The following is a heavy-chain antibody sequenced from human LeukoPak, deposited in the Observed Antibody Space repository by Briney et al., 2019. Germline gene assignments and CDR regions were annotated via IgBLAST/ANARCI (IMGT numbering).Heavy chain of an antibody. Sequence: GGSLRLSCAASGFTFSSYAMSWVRQAPGKGLEWVANIKQDGSEKYYVDSVKGRFTISRDNAKNSLYLQMNSLRAEDTAVYYCARESSSGWYIDYWGQGTLVTVSS. V-gene: IGHV3-7*01. CDR1: GFTFSSYA. CDR3: ARESSSGWYIDY. D-gene: IGHD6-19*01. CDR2: IKQDGSEK. J-gene: IGHJ4*02.